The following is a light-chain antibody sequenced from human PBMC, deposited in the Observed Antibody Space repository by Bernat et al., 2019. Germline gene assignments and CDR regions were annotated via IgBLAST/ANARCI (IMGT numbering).Light chain of an antibody. CDR1: QGISGY. CDR2: AAS. Sequence: IRMTQSPSSFSASTGDRVSITCRASQGISGYLAWYQQKPGKAPKLLIYAASTLQSGVPSRFSGSGSGTDFTLTISSLQPEDVATYYCQKYNSAPWTFGQGTKVEIK. J-gene: IGKJ1*01. V-gene: IGKV1-27*01. CDR3: QKYNSAPWT.